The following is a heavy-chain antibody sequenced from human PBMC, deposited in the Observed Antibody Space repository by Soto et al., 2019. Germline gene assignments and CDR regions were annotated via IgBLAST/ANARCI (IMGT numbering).Heavy chain of an antibody. J-gene: IGHJ4*02. CDR3: ARHAVHSSGFTDY. Sequence: PGRSLRLSCAASGFTFSAYAMSWVRQAPGKGLEWVSVISGSGDATYYADSVKGRFTISRDNSKNTLYLQMNSLRAGDTAVYYCARHAVHSSGFTDYWGQGTLVTVSS. D-gene: IGHD6-19*01. CDR1: GFTFSAYA. CDR2: ISGSGDAT. V-gene: IGHV3-23*01.